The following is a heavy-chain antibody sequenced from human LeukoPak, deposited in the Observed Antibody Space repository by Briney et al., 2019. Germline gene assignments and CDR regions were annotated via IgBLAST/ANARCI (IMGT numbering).Heavy chain of an antibody. D-gene: IGHD5-18*01. CDR1: GFTFSSYS. V-gene: IGHV3-21*01. J-gene: IGHJ4*02. CDR2: ISSSSSYI. CDR3: ARDSMDTAMEGRDFDY. Sequence: GASLRLSCAASGFTFSSYSMNWVRQAPGKGLEWVSSISSSSSYIYYADSVKGRFTISRDNAKNSLYLEMNSLRAEDTAVYYCARDSMDTAMEGRDFDYWGQGTLVT.